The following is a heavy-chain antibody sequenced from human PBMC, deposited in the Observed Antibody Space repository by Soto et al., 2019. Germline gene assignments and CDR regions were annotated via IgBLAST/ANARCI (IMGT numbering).Heavy chain of an antibody. D-gene: IGHD5-12*01. CDR2: ISGSGGST. J-gene: IGHJ3*02. V-gene: IGHV3-23*01. Sequence: GWSLRLSCASSVFTFSSYAMSWVRQAPGKGLEWVSAISGSGGSTYYADSVKGRFTISRDNSKNTLYLQMNSPRAEDTAVYYCAKDGERWLHTDAFDIWGQGTMVTVSS. CDR3: AKDGERWLHTDAFDI. CDR1: VFTFSSYA.